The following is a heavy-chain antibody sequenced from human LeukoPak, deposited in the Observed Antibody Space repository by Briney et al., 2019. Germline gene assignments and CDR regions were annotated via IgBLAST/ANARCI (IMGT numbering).Heavy chain of an antibody. D-gene: IGHD1-26*01. J-gene: IGHJ3*02. CDR3: ARDPGGPI. V-gene: IGHV4-61*02. CDR2: IYTSGST. Sequence: PSETLSLTCTVSGGSINSGSYYWSWIRQPAGKGLEWIGRIYTSGSTNYNPSLKSRVTISVDTSKNQFSLKLSSVTAADTAVYYCARDPGGPIWGQGTMVTVSS. CDR1: GGSINSGSYY.